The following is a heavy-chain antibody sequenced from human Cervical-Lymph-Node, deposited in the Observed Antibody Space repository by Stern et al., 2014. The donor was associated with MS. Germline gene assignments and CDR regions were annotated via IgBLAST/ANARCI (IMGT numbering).Heavy chain of an antibody. V-gene: IGHV3-7*01. Sequence: VQLVQSGGGFVQPGGSLRLSCTAPGFSLSFSWMAWVRQAPWKGLEWVANINPDGTKKFYVDSVKGRFSISIDNAENSMSLQVNNLRVEDTAVYYCATQRWAIFDYWGRGTPVTVSP. CDR1: GFSLSFSW. D-gene: IGHD2-2*01. CDR3: ATQRWAIFDY. CDR2: INPDGTKK. J-gene: IGHJ4*01.